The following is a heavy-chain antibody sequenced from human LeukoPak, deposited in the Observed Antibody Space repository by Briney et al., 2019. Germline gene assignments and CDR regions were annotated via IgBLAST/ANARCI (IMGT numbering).Heavy chain of an antibody. CDR3: VRDHYVSGNYVLDDY. CDR1: GYTFTSYD. D-gene: IGHD3-16*01. CDR2: INPKNGGT. V-gene: IGHV1-2*02. Sequence: ASVKVSCKASGYTFTSYDINWVRQAPGQGLEWMGWINPKNGGTNYAQKFQGRVTMTRDTSISAAYMVLSRLRSDDTAVYYCVRDHYVSGNYVLDDYWGQGTLVTVSS. J-gene: IGHJ4*02.